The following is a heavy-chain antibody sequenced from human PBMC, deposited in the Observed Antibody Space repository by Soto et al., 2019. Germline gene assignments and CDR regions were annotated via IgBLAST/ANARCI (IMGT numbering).Heavy chain of an antibody. V-gene: IGHV1-18*01. Sequence: QVQLVQSGAEVKKPGASVKVSCKASGYTFTSYGISWVRQAPGQGLEWMGWISAYNGNTNYAQKHQGRVNMTTDTSTSTAYMALRILSSDETDVYYSARDPRFGSAYWGQGTLVTVSS. CDR2: ISAYNGNT. CDR3: ARDPRFGSAY. J-gene: IGHJ4*02. CDR1: GYTFTSYG. D-gene: IGHD3-16*01.